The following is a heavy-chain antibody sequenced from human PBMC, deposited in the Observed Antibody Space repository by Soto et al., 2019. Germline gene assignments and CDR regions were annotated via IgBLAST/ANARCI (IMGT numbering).Heavy chain of an antibody. D-gene: IGHD4-4*01. J-gene: IGHJ4*02. CDR2: IVPLLGTV. V-gene: IGHV1-69*11. CDR3: ARGAWTDYKLD. Sequence: QVQLVQSGAEVKKPGSAVKVSCKASGGTFNSFVITWVRQAPGQGLEWMGGIVPLLGTVEKAQKFQDRTTMTADESTSTAYVELSSLRSDATAVYFCARGAWTDYKLDWGQGTLVTVSS. CDR1: GGTFNSFV.